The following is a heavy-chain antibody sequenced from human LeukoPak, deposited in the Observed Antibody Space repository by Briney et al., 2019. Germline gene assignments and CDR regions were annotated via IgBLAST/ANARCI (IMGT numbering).Heavy chain of an antibody. V-gene: IGHV4-59*08. Sequence: PSETLSLTCIVAGGSISSYYWSWIRQPPGKGLGWIGYIYYRGSTNYNPCLKSRVTISVDTSKNQFSLKLSSVTAADTAVYYCARLVTMVRGAHFDYWGQGTLVTVSS. J-gene: IGHJ4*02. CDR2: IYYRGST. D-gene: IGHD3-10*01. CDR1: GGSISSYY. CDR3: ARLVTMVRGAHFDY.